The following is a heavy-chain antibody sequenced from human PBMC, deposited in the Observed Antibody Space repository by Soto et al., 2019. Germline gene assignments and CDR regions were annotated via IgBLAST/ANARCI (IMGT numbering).Heavy chain of an antibody. J-gene: IGHJ6*02. Sequence: SETLSLTCTVSGGSISSYYWSWIRQPPGKGLEWIGYIYYSGSTNYSPSLKSRVTISVDTSKNQFSLKLSSVTAADTAVYYCARDFGYSYGSPYYYYYYGMDVWGQGTTVTVSS. D-gene: IGHD5-18*01. V-gene: IGHV4-59*01. CDR3: ARDFGYSYGSPYYYYYYGMDV. CDR1: GGSISSYY. CDR2: IYYSGST.